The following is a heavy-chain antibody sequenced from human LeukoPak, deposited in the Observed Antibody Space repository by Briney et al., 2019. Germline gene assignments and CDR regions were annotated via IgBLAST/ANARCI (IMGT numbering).Heavy chain of an antibody. J-gene: IGHJ4*02. Sequence: PGGSLRLSCAASGFTFSSYAMSWVRQAPGKGLEWVSAISGSGGSAYYADSVKGRFTISRDNSKNTLHLQMNSLRAEDTAVYYCAKDVGYYYDSKGNYFDYWGQGTLVTVSS. V-gene: IGHV3-23*01. CDR2: ISGSGGSA. CDR3: AKDVGYYYDSKGNYFDY. D-gene: IGHD3-22*01. CDR1: GFTFSSYA.